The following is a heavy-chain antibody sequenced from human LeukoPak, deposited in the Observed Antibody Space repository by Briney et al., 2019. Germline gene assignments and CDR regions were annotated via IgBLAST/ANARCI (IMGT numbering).Heavy chain of an antibody. CDR2: SRNKAKSCAT. D-gene: IGHD3-16*01. Sequence: GGSLRLSCATSGFSFSDHYVDWVRQAPGKGLEWVGRSRNKAKSCATDYSTSVKGRFLLSRDDSKNSVFLQMNSLRTEDTAVYYCARPIDRGGSRRILDLEYWGQGTLVTVSS. V-gene: IGHV3-72*01. J-gene: IGHJ4*02. CDR1: GFSFSDHY. CDR3: ARPIDRGGSRRILDLEY.